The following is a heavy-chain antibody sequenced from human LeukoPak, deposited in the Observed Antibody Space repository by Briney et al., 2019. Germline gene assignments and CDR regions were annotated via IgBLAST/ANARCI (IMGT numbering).Heavy chain of an antibody. CDR3: AREGYASGTRYGMDV. Sequence: GGSLRLSCTASGFSVSTTYMTWVRQAPGKGLEWVSVIYAGGTTSYADSVKGRFTISRDSSKNTLYLQMNSLRAEDTAVYYCAREGYASGTRYGMDVWGQGTTVTVSS. CDR2: IYAGGTT. J-gene: IGHJ6*02. V-gene: IGHV3-66*01. CDR1: GFSVSTTY. D-gene: IGHD3-10*01.